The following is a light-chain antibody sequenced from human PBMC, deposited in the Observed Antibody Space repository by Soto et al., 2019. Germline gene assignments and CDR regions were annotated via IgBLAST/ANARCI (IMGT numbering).Light chain of an antibody. Sequence: QSALTQPASVSGSPGQSITISCTGTSSDVGGYNYVSWYQQHPAKVPKLMIYDVSNRPSGVSNRFSGSKSGNTASLTISGLQAEDEADYYCSSYTSRGIKVFGTGTQLTVL. J-gene: IGLJ1*01. CDR1: SSDVGGYNY. CDR2: DVS. CDR3: SSYTSRGIKV. V-gene: IGLV2-14*01.